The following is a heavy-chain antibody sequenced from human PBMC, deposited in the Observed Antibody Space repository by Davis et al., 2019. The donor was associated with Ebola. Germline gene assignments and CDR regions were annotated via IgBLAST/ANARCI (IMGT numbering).Heavy chain of an antibody. J-gene: IGHJ4*02. Sequence: GESLKISCKGSGYSFTSYWISWVRQMPGKGLEWMGRIDPSDSYTNYSPSFQGQVTISADKSISTAYLQWSSLKASDTAMYYCARIDRRTTVTTRYWGQGTLVTVSS. D-gene: IGHD4-17*01. CDR1: GYSFTSYW. CDR3: ARIDRRTTVTTRY. V-gene: IGHV5-10-1*04. CDR2: IDPSDSYT.